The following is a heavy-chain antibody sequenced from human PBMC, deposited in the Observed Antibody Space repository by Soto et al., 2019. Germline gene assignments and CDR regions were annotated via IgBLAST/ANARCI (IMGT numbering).Heavy chain of an antibody. J-gene: IGHJ4*02. CDR1: GGSISTSNW. CDR2: IYHTGST. V-gene: IGHV4-4*02. CDR3: ARRYGSCFDY. D-gene: IGHD5-18*01. Sequence: SETLSLTCAVSGGSISTSNWWIWVRQPPGKGLEWIGEIYHTGSTNYNPSLKSQVTISVDTSKNQFSLKLSSVTAADTAVYYCARRYGSCFDYWGQGTLVTVSS.